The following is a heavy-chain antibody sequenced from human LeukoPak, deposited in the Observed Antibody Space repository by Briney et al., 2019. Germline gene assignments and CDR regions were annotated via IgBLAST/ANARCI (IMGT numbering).Heavy chain of an antibody. J-gene: IGHJ4*02. CDR3: ARLLPRTRLPGIAVAGTPFDY. CDR1: GGSISSGGYY. V-gene: IGHV4-39*07. CDR2: INHSGST. D-gene: IGHD6-19*01. Sequence: PSETLSLTCTVSGGSISSGGYYWSWIRQPPGKGLEWIGEINHSGSTNYNPSLKSRVTISVDTSKNQFSLKLSSVTAADTAVYYCARLLPRTRLPGIAVAGTPFDYWGQGTLVTVSS.